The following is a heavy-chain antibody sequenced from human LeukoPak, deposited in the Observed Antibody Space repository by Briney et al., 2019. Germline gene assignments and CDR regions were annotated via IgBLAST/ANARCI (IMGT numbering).Heavy chain of an antibody. CDR2: INHSGST. V-gene: IGHV4-34*09. CDR1: GGSFSGYY. Sequence: PSETLSLTCAVYGGSFSGYYWSWIRQPPGKGLEWIGEINHSGSTNYNPSLKSRVTISVDTSKNQFSLKLSSVTAADTAVYYCARGRAVAGTDFDYWGQGTLVTVPS. J-gene: IGHJ4*02. D-gene: IGHD6-19*01. CDR3: ARGRAVAGTDFDY.